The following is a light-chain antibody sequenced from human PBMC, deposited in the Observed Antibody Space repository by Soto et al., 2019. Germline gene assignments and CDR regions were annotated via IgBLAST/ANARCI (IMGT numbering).Light chain of an antibody. CDR1: QSISSY. J-gene: IGKJ1*01. Sequence: DIQMTQSPSSLSASVGDRVTITCRASQSISSYLNWYQQKPGKAPKLLIYAASSLQSGVPSRFSGNGSGTDFTLTISSLQPEDFATYYCQQSYSTPRTFGHGTKVDSK. CDR3: QQSYSTPRT. V-gene: IGKV1-39*01. CDR2: AAS.